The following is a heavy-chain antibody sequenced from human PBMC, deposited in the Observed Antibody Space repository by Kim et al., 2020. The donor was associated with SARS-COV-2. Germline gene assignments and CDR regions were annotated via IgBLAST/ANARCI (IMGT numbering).Heavy chain of an antibody. CDR3: ARLGSSSHLSYYYYYYMDV. CDR2: INPNSGGT. V-gene: IGHV1-2*06. J-gene: IGHJ6*03. CDR1: GYTFTGYY. D-gene: IGHD6-6*01. Sequence: ASVKVSCKASGYTFTGYYMHWVRQAPGQGLEWMGRINPNSGGTNYAQKFQGRVTMTRDTSISTAYMELSRLRSDDTAVYYCARLGSSSHLSYYYYYYMDVWGKGTTVTVSS.